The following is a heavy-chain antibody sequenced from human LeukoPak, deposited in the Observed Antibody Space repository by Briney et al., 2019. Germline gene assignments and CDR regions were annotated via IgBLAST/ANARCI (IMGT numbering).Heavy chain of an antibody. CDR3: ARYCSSTSCYGWGGSFDI. CDR2: IWYDGSNK. Sequence: PGRSLRLSCAASGFTFSSYGMHWVRQAPGKGLEWVAVIWYDGSNKYYADSVKGRFTISRDNSENTLYLQMNSLRAEDTAVYYCARYCSSTSCYGWGGSFDIWGQGTTVTVSS. V-gene: IGHV3-33*01. J-gene: IGHJ3*02. D-gene: IGHD2-2*01. CDR1: GFTFSSYG.